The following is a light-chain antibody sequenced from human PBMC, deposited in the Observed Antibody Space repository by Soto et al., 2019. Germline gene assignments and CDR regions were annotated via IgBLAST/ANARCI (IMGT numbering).Light chain of an antibody. CDR2: GAS. J-gene: IGKJ2*01. V-gene: IGKV3-20*01. CDR1: QRMTNNF. Sequence: EIVLTQSPDTLSLSPGERGTLSCRASQRMTNNFLAWFQQKPGLAPRLLIHGASTRASGVPDRFTGGGSGTDFVIIISRVDPEDFAVYYCQQYGRSPFTFGQGTKLQI. CDR3: QQYGRSPFT.